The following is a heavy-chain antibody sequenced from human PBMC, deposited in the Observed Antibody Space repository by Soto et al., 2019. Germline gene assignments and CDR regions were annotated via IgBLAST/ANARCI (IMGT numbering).Heavy chain of an antibody. CDR3: AIQYSSGWYDFDY. CDR1: GYTFTGYY. V-gene: IGHV1-2*04. D-gene: IGHD6-19*01. J-gene: IGHJ4*02. Sequence: QVQLVQSGAEVKKPGASVKVSCKASGYTFTGYYMHWVRQAPGQGLEWMGWINPNSGGTNYAQKFQGWVTMTRDTTISTAYMELSRLRSDDTAVYYCAIQYSSGWYDFDYWGQGTLVTVSS. CDR2: INPNSGGT.